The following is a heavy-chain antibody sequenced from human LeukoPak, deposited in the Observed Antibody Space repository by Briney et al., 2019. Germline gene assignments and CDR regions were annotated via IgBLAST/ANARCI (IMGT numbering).Heavy chain of an antibody. Sequence: GESLKISCKGSGYSFTSYWIGWVRQMPGKGLEWMGIIYPGDSDTRYSPSFQGQVTISADKSISTAYLQWSSLKASDTAMYYRARGGISTASAAEWFDPWGQGTLVTVSS. CDR1: GYSFTSYW. CDR2: IYPGDSDT. D-gene: IGHD3-9*01. V-gene: IGHV5-51*01. CDR3: ARGGISTASAAEWFDP. J-gene: IGHJ5*02.